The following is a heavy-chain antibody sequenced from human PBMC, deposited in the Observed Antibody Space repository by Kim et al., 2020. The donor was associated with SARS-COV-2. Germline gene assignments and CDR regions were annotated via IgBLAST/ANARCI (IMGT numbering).Heavy chain of an antibody. Sequence: GGSLRLSCADSGFTFSVSAIHWVRQAPGKRLEWVGRIKNKADSYATVYPASVKGRFTMSRDDSKNTAYLHMNSLKTEDTGMYFCTRGHSGYVDLVDSWG. CDR2: IKNKADSYAT. CDR3: TRGHSGYVDLVDS. J-gene: IGHJ5*01. D-gene: IGHD5-12*01. V-gene: IGHV3-73*01. CDR1: GFTFSVSA.